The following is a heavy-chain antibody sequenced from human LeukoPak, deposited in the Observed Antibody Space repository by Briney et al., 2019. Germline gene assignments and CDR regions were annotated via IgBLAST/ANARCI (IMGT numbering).Heavy chain of an antibody. V-gene: IGHV5-51*01. CDR3: ARQDGRALYYFDY. Sequence: AGSLKISCKGSGYSFTSYWIGWVRQMPGKGLEWTGIIYPGDSETRYSPSFQGQVTISADKSISTAYLQWSSLKASDTAMYYCARQDGRALYYFDYWGQGTLVTVSS. CDR2: IYPGDSET. CDR1: GYSFTSYW. J-gene: IGHJ4*02. D-gene: IGHD5-24*01.